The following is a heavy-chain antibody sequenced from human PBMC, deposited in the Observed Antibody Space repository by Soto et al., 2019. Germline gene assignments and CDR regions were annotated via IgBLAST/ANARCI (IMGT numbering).Heavy chain of an antibody. CDR2: IYYSGST. D-gene: IGHD3-22*01. J-gene: IGHJ4*02. Sequence: SETLSLTCTVSGGSISSGDYYWSWIRQPPGKGLEWIAFIYYSGSTDYNPSLKSRVAISLDTSKNQFSLKLSSVTAADTAVYYCASGEGQYYYDSSGYLDYWGQGTLVTVSS. CDR1: GGSISSGDYY. CDR3: ASGEGQYYYDSSGYLDY. V-gene: IGHV4-61*08.